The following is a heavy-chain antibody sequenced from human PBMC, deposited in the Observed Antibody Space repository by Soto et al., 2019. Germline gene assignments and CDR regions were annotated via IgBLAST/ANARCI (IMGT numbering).Heavy chain of an antibody. Sequence: GGSLRLSCAASGFTFSSYGMHWVRQAPGKGLEWVAVISYDGSNKYYADSVKGRFTISRDNSKNTLYLQMNSLRAEDTAVYYCARVPYCSSSGCYSWFDPWGQGSLVTVSS. CDR1: GFTFSSYG. CDR3: ARVPYCSSSGCYSWFDP. CDR2: ISYDGSNK. V-gene: IGHV3-30*03. D-gene: IGHD2-2*01. J-gene: IGHJ5*02.